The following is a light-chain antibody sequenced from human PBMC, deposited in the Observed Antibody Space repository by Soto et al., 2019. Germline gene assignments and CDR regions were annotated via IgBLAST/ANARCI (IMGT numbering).Light chain of an antibody. CDR2: GAS. CDR1: QSVSSDS. CDR3: QQYGSSPRIT. J-gene: IGKJ5*01. V-gene: IGKV3-20*01. Sequence: EIVLTQSPGTLSFSPGERATLSCRASQSVSSDSLAWYQQKPGQAPRLLIYGASSRATGIPDRFSGSGSGTDFTLTISRLEPEDFAVYYCQQYGSSPRITFGQGTRLEIK.